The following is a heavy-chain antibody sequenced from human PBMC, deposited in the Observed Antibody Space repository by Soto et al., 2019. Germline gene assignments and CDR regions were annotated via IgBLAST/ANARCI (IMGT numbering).Heavy chain of an antibody. CDR3: AKPYDFWSGLPGYFHY. J-gene: IGHJ4*02. V-gene: IGHV3-23*01. D-gene: IGHD3-3*01. CDR2: ISGSGGST. CDR1: GFTFSSYA. Sequence: SGFTFSSYAMSWVRQAPGKGLEWVSAISGSGGSTYYADSVKGRFTISRDNSKNTLYLQMNSLRAEDTAVYYCAKPYDFWSGLPGYFHYWGQGTLVTVSS.